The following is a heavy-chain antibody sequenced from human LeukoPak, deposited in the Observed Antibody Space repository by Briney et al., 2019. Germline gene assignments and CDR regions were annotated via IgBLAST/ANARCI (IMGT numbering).Heavy chain of an antibody. CDR1: GYTFISYD. J-gene: IGHJ6*02. Sequence: ASVKVSCKASGYTFISYDINWVRQATGQGLEWMGWMNPNSGNTGYAQKFQGRVTMTRNTSISTAYMELSSLRSEDTAVYYCAREDIVVVVAATRKNYYYGMDVWGQGTTVTVSS. CDR3: AREDIVVVVAATRKNYYYGMDV. D-gene: IGHD2-15*01. V-gene: IGHV1-8*01. CDR2: MNPNSGNT.